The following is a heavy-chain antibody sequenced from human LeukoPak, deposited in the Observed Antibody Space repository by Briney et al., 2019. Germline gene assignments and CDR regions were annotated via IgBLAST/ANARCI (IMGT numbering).Heavy chain of an antibody. Sequence: GGSLRLSCAASGFTFSSYWMSWVRQAPGKGLEWVANIKKDGSENNYADSEKGLSTISRDTANNPLYLQMNRLSDDDAAVYYCARANEDIVVVPAAKFYYYYYRDVWGKGTTVTISS. CDR3: ARANEDIVVVPAAKFYYYYYRDV. CDR2: IKKDGSEN. J-gene: IGHJ6*03. D-gene: IGHD2-2*01. V-gene: IGHV3-7*01. CDR1: GFTFSSYW.